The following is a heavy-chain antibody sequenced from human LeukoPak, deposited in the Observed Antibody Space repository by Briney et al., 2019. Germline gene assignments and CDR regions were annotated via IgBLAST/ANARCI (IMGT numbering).Heavy chain of an antibody. Sequence: GASVKVSCKASGSTFTGYYMHWVRQAPRQGLEWMGWINPNSGGTNYVQKFQGRVTMTSDTSITTAYMQLSRLRSVDTAVYYCASSPTSECSGGSCYSYWGQGTLVTVSS. CDR1: GSTFTGYY. J-gene: IGHJ4*02. D-gene: IGHD2-15*01. CDR2: INPNSGGT. V-gene: IGHV1-2*02. CDR3: ASSPTSECSGGSCYSY.